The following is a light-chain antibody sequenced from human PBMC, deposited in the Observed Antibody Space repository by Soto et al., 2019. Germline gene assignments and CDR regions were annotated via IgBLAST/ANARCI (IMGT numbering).Light chain of an antibody. J-gene: IGLJ1*01. Sequence: QSALTQPASVSGSPGQSIATSCTGTSSDVGGYNYVSWHQQHPGKAPKVLISVVSNRPSGVSNRFSGSKSGNTASLTISGLQAEDEADYYCSSYRSGGTFVFGSGTKVTV. CDR3: SSYRSGGTFV. V-gene: IGLV2-14*01. CDR1: SSDVGGYNY. CDR2: VVS.